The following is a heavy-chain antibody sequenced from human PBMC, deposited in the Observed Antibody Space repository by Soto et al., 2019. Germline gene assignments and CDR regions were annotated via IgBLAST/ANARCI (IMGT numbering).Heavy chain of an antibody. CDR2: IWYDGSNK. CDR1: GFTFSSYG. Sequence: QVQLVESGGGVVQRGGSLRLSCAASGFTFSSYGMHWVRQAPGKGLEWVAVIWYDGSNKYYADSVKGRYTISRDDSKNTVYLKMNSLGAEDTAVYYCTRDPLIAVAAYDAFDIWGQGTWVTVSS. J-gene: IGHJ3*02. CDR3: TRDPLIAVAAYDAFDI. V-gene: IGHV3-33*01. D-gene: IGHD6-19*01.